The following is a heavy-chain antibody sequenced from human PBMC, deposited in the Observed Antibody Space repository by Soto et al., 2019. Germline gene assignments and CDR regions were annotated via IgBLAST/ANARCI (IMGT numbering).Heavy chain of an antibody. CDR2: ISSSSSTI. J-gene: IGHJ3*02. Sequence: GSLRLSCAASGFTFSSYSMNWVRQAPGKGLEWVSYISSSSSTIYYADSVKGRFTISRDNAKNSLYLQMNSLRDEDTAVYYGARDRAGYSSSWYAFDIWGQGTMVTVSS. CDR1: GFTFSSYS. D-gene: IGHD6-13*01. V-gene: IGHV3-48*02. CDR3: ARDRAGYSSSWYAFDI.